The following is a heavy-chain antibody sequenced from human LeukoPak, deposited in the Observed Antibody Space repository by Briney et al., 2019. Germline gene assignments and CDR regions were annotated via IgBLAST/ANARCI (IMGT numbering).Heavy chain of an antibody. CDR2: INPDGRDT. CDR1: GFTFSSYT. D-gene: IGHD2-21*02. CDR3: TSWGDTTAEYFQR. J-gene: IGHJ1*01. V-gene: IGHV3-7*01. Sequence: GGSLRLSCAASGFTFSSYTMSWVRQAPGKGLEWVAHINPDGRDTYYVDSVKGRFTISRDNAQNSMYLQMNSLRVEDTAVYYCTSWGDTTAEYFQRWGQGTLVTVSS.